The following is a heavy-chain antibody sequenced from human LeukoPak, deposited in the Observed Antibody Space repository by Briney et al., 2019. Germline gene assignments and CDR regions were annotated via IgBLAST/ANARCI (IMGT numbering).Heavy chain of an antibody. Sequence: GGSLRLSCAASGFTFSSYGMHWVRQAPGKGLEWVAVISYDGGNKYYADSVKGRFTIPRDNSKNTLYLQMNSLRAEDTAVYYCAKEEVWFGMDVWGQGTTVTVSS. CDR1: GFTFSSYG. J-gene: IGHJ6*02. D-gene: IGHD3-10*01. CDR2: ISYDGGNK. V-gene: IGHV3-30*18. CDR3: AKEEVWFGMDV.